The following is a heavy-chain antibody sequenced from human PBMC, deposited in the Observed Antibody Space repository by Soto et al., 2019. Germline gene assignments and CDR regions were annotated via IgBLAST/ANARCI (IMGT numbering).Heavy chain of an antibody. Sequence: PGESLKISCNGSGYIFTSYWISWVRQMPGKGLEWMGRIDPSDSYTNYSPSFQGHVTISADKSISTAYLQWSSLKASDTAMYYCASEYYYDSSGYYGTAYYYGMDVWGQGTTVTVS. J-gene: IGHJ6*02. CDR1: GYIFTSYW. V-gene: IGHV5-10-1*01. CDR2: IDPSDSYT. CDR3: ASEYYYDSSGYYGTAYYYGMDV. D-gene: IGHD3-22*01.